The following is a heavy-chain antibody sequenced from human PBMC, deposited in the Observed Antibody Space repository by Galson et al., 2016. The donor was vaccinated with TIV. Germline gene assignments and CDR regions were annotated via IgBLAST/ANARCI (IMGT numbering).Heavy chain of an antibody. CDR1: GGTFGSFV. CDR2: IIPLFGSA. V-gene: IGHV1-69*06. CDR3: AKDRNTAMDTHHFYYGMDV. J-gene: IGHJ6*02. D-gene: IGHD5-18*01. Sequence: SVKVSCKASGGTFGSFVFNWVRQAPGQGLEWMGDIIPLFGSANYAQKFQGRVTITADRSTSTVYMELTSLTSEDSALYYCAKDRNTAMDTHHFYYGMDVWGQGTTVTVSS.